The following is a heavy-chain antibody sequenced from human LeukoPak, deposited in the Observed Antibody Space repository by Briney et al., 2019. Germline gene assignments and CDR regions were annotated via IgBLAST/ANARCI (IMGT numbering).Heavy chain of an antibody. D-gene: IGHD5-24*01. Sequence: GGSLRLSCAASGFTCSGYAMTWVRQAPGKRLQWVSAIGSGGGSTYYADSVKGRFTISRDNSKNTLYLQMNSLRAEDTAVYYCAIDRVATNDWQPDFWGQGILVTVSS. CDR1: GFTCSGYA. CDR3: AIDRVATNDWQPDF. V-gene: IGHV3-23*01. CDR2: IGSGGGST. J-gene: IGHJ4*02.